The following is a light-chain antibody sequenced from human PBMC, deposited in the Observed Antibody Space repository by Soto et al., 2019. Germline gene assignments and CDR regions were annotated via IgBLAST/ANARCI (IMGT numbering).Light chain of an antibody. Sequence: SVLTQPASVSGSPGQSITISCTVTSIDVGRYDFVSWYQQHPGKVPKLIIYEVSHRPSGISDRFSGSKSVNTASLTIFGLQAEDEADYYCSSYTSVSTSCVFGTGTKVTVL. CDR3: SSYTSVSTSCV. CDR1: SIDVGRYDF. V-gene: IGLV2-14*01. J-gene: IGLJ1*01. CDR2: EVS.